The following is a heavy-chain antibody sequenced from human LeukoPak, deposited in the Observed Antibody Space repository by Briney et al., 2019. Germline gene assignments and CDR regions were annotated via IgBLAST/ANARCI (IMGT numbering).Heavy chain of an antibody. CDR1: GFTFSSYA. J-gene: IGHJ4*02. V-gene: IGHV3-30-3*01. Sequence: PGGSLRLSCVASGFTFSSYAMHWVRQAPGKGLEWVAVISYDGSNKYYADSVEGRFTISRDNSKNTLYLQMNSLRAEDTAVYYCAREDYDILTGFFDYWGRGTLVTVSS. D-gene: IGHD3-9*01. CDR3: AREDYDILTGFFDY. CDR2: ISYDGSNK.